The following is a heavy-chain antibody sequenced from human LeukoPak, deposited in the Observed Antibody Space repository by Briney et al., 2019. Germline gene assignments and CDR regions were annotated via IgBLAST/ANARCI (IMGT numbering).Heavy chain of an antibody. V-gene: IGHV3-48*04. Sequence: GGSLRLSCVASGFTFSSYSMNWVRQAPGKGLEWLSYISSSSSTIYYADSVKGRFTISRDNAKNSLYLQMNSLRAEDTAVYYCARGSGENFDYWGQGTLVTVSS. D-gene: IGHD6-19*01. J-gene: IGHJ4*02. CDR1: GFTFSSYS. CDR2: ISSSSSTI. CDR3: ARGSGENFDY.